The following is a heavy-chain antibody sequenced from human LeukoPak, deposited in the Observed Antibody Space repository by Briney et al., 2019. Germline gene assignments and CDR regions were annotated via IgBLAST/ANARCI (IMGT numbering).Heavy chain of an antibody. CDR2: ISYDGSNR. CDR1: GFTFGSYA. CDR3: AREYDDTLYGMDV. V-gene: IGHV3-30*04. D-gene: IGHD1-1*01. J-gene: IGHJ6*04. Sequence: PGRSLRLSCAASGFTFGSYAMHWVRQAPGKGLEWVAVISYDGSNRYYADSVKGRFTISRDNSKNTLYLQMNSLRAEDTAVYYCAREYDDTLYGMDVWGKGTTVTVSS.